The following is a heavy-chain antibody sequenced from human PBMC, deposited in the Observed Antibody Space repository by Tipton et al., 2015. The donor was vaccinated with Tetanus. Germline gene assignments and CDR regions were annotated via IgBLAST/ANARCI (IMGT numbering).Heavy chain of an antibody. CDR1: GGSLSSSH. V-gene: IGHV4-59*08. J-gene: IGHJ1*01. Sequence: LRLSCTVSGGSLSSSHWAWIRQPPGKGLEWLGKITYSRATNYNPSLKSRVTMSLDTSTNQFSLQLRPVTAADTAVYYCARQDTLNYYYVGYFHDWGQGTLVTVSS. CDR3: ARQDTLNYYYVGYFHD. D-gene: IGHD3-22*01. CDR2: ITYSRAT.